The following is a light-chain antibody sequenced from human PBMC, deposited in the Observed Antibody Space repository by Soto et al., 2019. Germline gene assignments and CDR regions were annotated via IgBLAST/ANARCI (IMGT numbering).Light chain of an antibody. V-gene: IGKV3-20*01. J-gene: IGKJ5*01. CDR2: GAS. Sequence: IVLTQSPGTLSLSPGESATLXXRASQSLSGSYLAWYQQKPGQAPRXLIYGASGRATGIPDRFSGSGSGTDFTLTISRLEPEDFAVYYCQQYGSSITFGQGTRLEIK. CDR1: QSLSGSY. CDR3: QQYGSSIT.